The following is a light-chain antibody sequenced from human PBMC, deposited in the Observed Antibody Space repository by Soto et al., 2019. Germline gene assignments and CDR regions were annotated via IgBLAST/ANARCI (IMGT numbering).Light chain of an antibody. CDR3: QQYNSYPYT. Sequence: DIQMTQSPSTLSASVGDRVTITCRASQSISSWLAWYQQKPGKAPTLMIYKASSLESGVPSRFSGSGSGTEFTLTISSLQPDDFATYHCQQYNSYPYTFGQGTKLEIK. CDR2: KAS. V-gene: IGKV1-5*03. J-gene: IGKJ2*01. CDR1: QSISSW.